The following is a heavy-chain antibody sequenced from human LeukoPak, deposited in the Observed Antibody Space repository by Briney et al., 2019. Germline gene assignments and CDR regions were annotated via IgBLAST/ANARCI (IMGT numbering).Heavy chain of an antibody. Sequence: SETLSLTCTVSGGSISSYYWSWIRQPPGKGLEWIGYIYYSGSTNYNPSLKSRVTISVDTSKNQFSLKLSSVTAADTAVYYCARDNRDGIAAAGTGNWFDPWGQGTLVTVSS. CDR1: GGSISSYY. CDR2: IYYSGST. J-gene: IGHJ5*02. V-gene: IGHV4-59*01. D-gene: IGHD6-13*01. CDR3: ARDNRDGIAAAGTGNWFDP.